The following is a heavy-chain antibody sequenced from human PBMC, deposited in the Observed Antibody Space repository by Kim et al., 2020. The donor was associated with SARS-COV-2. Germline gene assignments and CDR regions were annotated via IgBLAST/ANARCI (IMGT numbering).Heavy chain of an antibody. J-gene: IGHJ4*02. CDR3: ARGVRGMAPSY. Sequence: TNYNPSLKSRVTMSVDTSKNQFSLRLSSVTAADTAVYYCARGVRGMAPSYWGQGTLVTVSS. CDR2: T. V-gene: IGHV4-59*09.